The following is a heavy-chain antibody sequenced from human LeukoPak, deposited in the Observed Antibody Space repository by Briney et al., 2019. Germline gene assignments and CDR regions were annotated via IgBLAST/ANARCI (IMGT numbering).Heavy chain of an antibody. CDR2: IRSKAYGGTT. Sequence: GGSLRLSCTASGFTFGDYAMSWFRQAPGKGLEWVGFIRSKAYGGTTEYAASVKGRFTISRDDSKSIAYLQMNSLKTEDTAVYYCTRVGRLGMFGYWGQGTLVTVSP. CDR1: GFTFGDYA. V-gene: IGHV3-49*03. J-gene: IGHJ4*02. CDR3: TRVGRLGMFGY. D-gene: IGHD7-27*01.